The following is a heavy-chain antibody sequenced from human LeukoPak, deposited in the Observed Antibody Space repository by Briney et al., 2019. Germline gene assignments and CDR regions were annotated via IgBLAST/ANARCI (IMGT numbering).Heavy chain of an antibody. CDR2: INPNSGGT. CDR1: GYTFTGYY. J-gene: IGHJ4*02. D-gene: IGHD3-22*01. V-gene: IGHV1-2*02. Sequence: ASVKVSCKASGYTFTGYYMHWVRQAPGQGLEWMGWINPNSGGTNSGQKFQGRVTMTRDTSISTAYMELSRLRSDDTAVYYCARVLPGYYDSSGYYLFDYWGQGTLVTVSS. CDR3: ARVLPGYYDSSGYYLFDY.